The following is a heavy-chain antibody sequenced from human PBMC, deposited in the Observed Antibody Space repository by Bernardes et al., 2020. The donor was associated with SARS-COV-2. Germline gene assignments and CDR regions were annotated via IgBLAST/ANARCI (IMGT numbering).Heavy chain of an antibody. V-gene: IGHV4-34*01. CDR2: INHSGTT. D-gene: IGHD4-17*01. CDR1: SGSFSGYY. J-gene: IGHJ4*02. CDR3: ARGDYHFDY. Sequence: SETLSLTCAIYSGSFSGYYWSWIRQPPGKGLEWVGEINHSGTTNYNPSLKSRVTISVDTSKNQFSLRLTSVTAADTALYFCARGDYHFDYWGQGTLVTVSS.